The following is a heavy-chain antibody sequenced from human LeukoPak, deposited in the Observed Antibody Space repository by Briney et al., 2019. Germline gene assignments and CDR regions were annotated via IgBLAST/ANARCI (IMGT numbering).Heavy chain of an antibody. J-gene: IGHJ4*02. CDR1: GFTFSSYW. CDR3: ARGDVVVTAILDY. D-gene: IGHD2-21*02. V-gene: IGHV3-7*01. CDR2: IKQDGSEK. Sequence: QPGGSLRLSCAASGFTFSSYWMTWVRQAPGKGLEWVANIKQDGSEKHYVDSVKGRFTISRDNAKNSLYLQMNSLRAEDTAVYYCARGDVVVTAILDYWGQGTLVTVSS.